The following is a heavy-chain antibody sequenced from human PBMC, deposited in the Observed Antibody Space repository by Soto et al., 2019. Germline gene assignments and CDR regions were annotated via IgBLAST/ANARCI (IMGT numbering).Heavy chain of an antibody. CDR2: IWYYGTTK. Sequence: QVQLVESGGGVVQPGRSLRLSCVVYGFSLSEYGMHWVRQAPGKGLEWVAVIWYYGTTKNYGDSVKGRFTISRDTSKNTVYLQMDSLNVEDTAVYYCARDVDRTSHLNWFDPWGQGVMVTVSS. CDR3: ARDVDRTSHLNWFDP. D-gene: IGHD5-12*01. V-gene: IGHV3-33*01. CDR1: GFSLSEYG. J-gene: IGHJ5*02.